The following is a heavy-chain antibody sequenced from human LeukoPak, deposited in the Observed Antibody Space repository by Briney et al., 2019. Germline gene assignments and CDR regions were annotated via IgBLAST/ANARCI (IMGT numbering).Heavy chain of an antibody. CDR3: ARTIFGGYCSSTSCYAGGYLDY. Sequence: GGSLRLSCAGSGFTFSNYWMHWVRQAPGKGLEWVSSISSSSSYIHYADSVKGRFTISRDNAKNSLYLQMNSLRVEDTAVYYCARTIFGGYCSSTSCYAGGYLDYWGQGTLVTVAS. CDR1: GFTFSNYW. V-gene: IGHV3-21*01. D-gene: IGHD2-2*03. J-gene: IGHJ4*02. CDR2: ISSSSSYI.